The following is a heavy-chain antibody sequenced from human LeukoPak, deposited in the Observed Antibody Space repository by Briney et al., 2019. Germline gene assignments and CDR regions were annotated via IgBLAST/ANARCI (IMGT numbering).Heavy chain of an antibody. Sequence: GGSLRLSCAASGFTFSSYWMHWVRQAPGNGLVWVSRINSDGSSTSYADSVKGRFTISRDNAKNTLYLQMNSLRAEDTAVYYCARAGRAAIRGMDVWGQGTTVTVSS. V-gene: IGHV3-74*01. CDR3: ARAGRAAIRGMDV. CDR1: GFTFSSYW. D-gene: IGHD2-2*01. CDR2: INSDGSST. J-gene: IGHJ6*02.